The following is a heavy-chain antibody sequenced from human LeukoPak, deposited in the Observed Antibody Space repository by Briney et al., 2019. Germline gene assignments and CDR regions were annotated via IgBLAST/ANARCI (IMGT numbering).Heavy chain of an antibody. CDR1: GFTFTSYS. CDR2: ISPTTI. J-gene: IGHJ4*02. Sequence: GGSLRLSCAASGFTFTSYSLNWVRQAPGKGLGGVSYISPTTIYYADSVRGRFIISRDDANNSLYLQMNSLRAEDTAIYYCARDTAYSFDYWGQGTLVTVSS. D-gene: IGHD2-21*01. CDR3: ARDTAYSFDY. V-gene: IGHV3-48*01.